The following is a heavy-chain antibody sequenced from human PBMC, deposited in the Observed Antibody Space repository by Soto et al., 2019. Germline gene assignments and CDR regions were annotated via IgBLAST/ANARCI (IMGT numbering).Heavy chain of an antibody. CDR2: IDPSDSYT. J-gene: IGHJ6*02. Sequence: GESLKISCKGSVYSFTSYWISWVRQMPGKGLEWMGRIDPSDSYTNYSPSFQGHVTISADKSISTAYLQWSSLKASDTAMYYCARPEYSSSSGYGMDVWGQGTTVTVSS. CDR3: ARPEYSSSSGYGMDV. V-gene: IGHV5-10-1*01. CDR1: VYSFTSYW. D-gene: IGHD6-6*01.